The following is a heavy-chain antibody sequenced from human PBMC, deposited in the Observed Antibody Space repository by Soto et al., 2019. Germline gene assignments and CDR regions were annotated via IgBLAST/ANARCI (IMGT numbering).Heavy chain of an antibody. CDR3: ARSIVVVTALDY. CDR2: INAGNGNT. CDR1: GYTFTSYA. V-gene: IGHV1-3*01. J-gene: IGHJ4*02. D-gene: IGHD2-21*02. Sequence: ASVKVSCKASGYTFTSYAMHWVRQAPGQRLEWMGWINAGNGNTKYSQKLQGRVTITRDTSASTANMELSSLRTEDTSLYYCARSIVVVTALDYWGQGTLVTVSS.